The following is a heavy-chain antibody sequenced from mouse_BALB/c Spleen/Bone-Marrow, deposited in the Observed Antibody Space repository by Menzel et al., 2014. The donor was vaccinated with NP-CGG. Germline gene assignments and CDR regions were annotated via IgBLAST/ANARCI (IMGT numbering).Heavy chain of an antibody. CDR2: INPYNDGT. V-gene: IGHV1-14*01. Sequence: EVQLHQSGPELVKPGASVKMSCKASGYTFTSYVMHWVKQKPGQGLEWIGYINPYNDGTKYNEKFKGKATLTSDKSSSTAYMELSSLTSEDSAVYYCASHNWDYAMDYWGQGTSVTVSS. CDR3: ASHNWDYAMDY. CDR1: GYTFTSYV. D-gene: IGHD4-1*02. J-gene: IGHJ4*01.